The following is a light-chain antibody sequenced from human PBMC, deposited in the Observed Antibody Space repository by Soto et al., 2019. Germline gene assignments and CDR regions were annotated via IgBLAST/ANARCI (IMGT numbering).Light chain of an antibody. Sequence: EIVLTQSPGTLSLSPGERATLSCRASQSVSSSYLAWYQQKPGQAPRLLIYGASSRATGSPDRFSGSESGTDFTLTISRLEREDFAVYYCQQYGSSPPMYTFGQGTKLEIK. CDR3: QQYGSSPPMYT. CDR1: QSVSSSY. V-gene: IGKV3-20*01. J-gene: IGKJ2*01. CDR2: GAS.